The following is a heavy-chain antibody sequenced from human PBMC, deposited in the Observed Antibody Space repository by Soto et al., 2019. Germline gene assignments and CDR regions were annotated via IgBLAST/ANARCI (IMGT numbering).Heavy chain of an antibody. Sequence: EGQLLESGGGLVPPGGSLRLSCAASGFTFSSYAMKWVRQAPGKGLEWVSLIGESGTPTYYADSVKGRFTISRDNSGNTLFLEMYSLRAEDTAVYYCARYIPGVRYYGMDVWGQGTTVTVSS. CDR3: ARYIPGVRYYGMDV. CDR1: GFTFSSYA. D-gene: IGHD2-2*01. V-gene: IGHV3-23*01. CDR2: IGESGTPT. J-gene: IGHJ6*02.